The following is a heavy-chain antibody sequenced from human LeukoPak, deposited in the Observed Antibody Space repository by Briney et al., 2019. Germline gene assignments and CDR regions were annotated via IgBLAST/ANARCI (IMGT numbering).Heavy chain of an antibody. J-gene: IGHJ4*02. CDR1: GGSFSGYY. V-gene: IGHV4-34*01. CDR2: INHSGST. CDR3: ARGGERRHFDY. D-gene: IGHD1-1*01. Sequence: PSETLSLTCAVYGGSFSGYYWSWIRQPPGKGLEWIGEINHSGSTNYNPSLKSRVTISVDTSKNQFSLKLSSVTAADTAVYYCARGGERRHFDYWGQGTLVTVSS.